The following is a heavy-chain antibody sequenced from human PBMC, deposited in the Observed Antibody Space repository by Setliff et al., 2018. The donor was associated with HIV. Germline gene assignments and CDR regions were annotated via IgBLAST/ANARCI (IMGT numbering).Heavy chain of an antibody. Sequence: SETLSLTCTVSGDSISSSSYYWGWIRQPPGKGLEWIGSIYYSGSTYYKPSLKSRVTISVDTSKSQFSLKLSSVTAADTAVYYCARDGVVPKYYGMDVWGQGTTVTVSS. V-gene: IGHV4-39*07. CDR2: IYYSGST. D-gene: IGHD2-2*01. J-gene: IGHJ6*02. CDR1: GDSISSSSYY. CDR3: ARDGVVPKYYGMDV.